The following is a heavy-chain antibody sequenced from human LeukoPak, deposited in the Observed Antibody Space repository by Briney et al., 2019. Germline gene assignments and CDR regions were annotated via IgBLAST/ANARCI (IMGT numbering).Heavy chain of an antibody. V-gene: IGHV3-11*04. CDR2: ISSSGSTI. CDR3: ASQEKTTVVTR. J-gene: IGHJ4*02. D-gene: IGHD4-23*01. CDR1: GFTFSDYY. Sequence: GGSLRLSCAASGFTFSDYYMSWIRQAPGKGLEWVSYISSSGSTIYYADSVKGRFTISRDNAKNSLYLQMNSLRAEDTAVYYCASQEKTTVVTRWGQGTLVTVSS.